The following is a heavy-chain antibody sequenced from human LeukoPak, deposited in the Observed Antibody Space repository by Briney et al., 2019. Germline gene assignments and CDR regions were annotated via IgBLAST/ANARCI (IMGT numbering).Heavy chain of an antibody. V-gene: IGHV4-59*07. CDR1: GGSISSYY. CDR2: IYYSGST. Sequence: SDTLSLTCTVSGGSISSYYWSWIRQPPGKGLEWIGYIYYSGSTNYNPSLKSRVTISVDTSKNQFSLKLSSVTAADTAVYYCARALGEGEFDYWGQGTLVTVSS. D-gene: IGHD3-10*01. CDR3: ARALGEGEFDY. J-gene: IGHJ4*02.